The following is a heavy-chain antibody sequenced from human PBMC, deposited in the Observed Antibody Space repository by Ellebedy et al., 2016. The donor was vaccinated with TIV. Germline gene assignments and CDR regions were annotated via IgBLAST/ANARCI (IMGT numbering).Heavy chain of an antibody. J-gene: IGHJ4*02. CDR3: VSGLDAYPTAAGTIFFY. Sequence: GESLKISCAASGFTFRDFAMNWVRQAPGKGLEWVAVVGGRGEGTYYADSVKARFTIYRDDSKDTLYLQMTSLRAEDTAMYFCVSGLDAYPTAAGTIFFYWGQGAQVTVSS. V-gene: IGHV3-23*01. D-gene: IGHD6-25*01. CDR2: VGGRGEGT. CDR1: GFTFRDFA.